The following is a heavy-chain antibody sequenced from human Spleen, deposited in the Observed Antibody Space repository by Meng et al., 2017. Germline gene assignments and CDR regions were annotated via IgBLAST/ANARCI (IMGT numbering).Heavy chain of an antibody. V-gene: IGHV4-61*01. Sequence: SETLSLTCTVSGGSVSSGSYYWTWIRQPPGQGLEWIGYIYYTGSTNFNPSLKSRVTISVDTSNNQFSLKLSSVTAADTAVYYCARQRYSYDYGPNWFDPWGQGTLVTVSS. CDR3: ARQRYSYDYGPNWFDP. CDR1: GGSVSSGSYY. J-gene: IGHJ5*02. CDR2: IYYTGST. D-gene: IGHD5-18*01.